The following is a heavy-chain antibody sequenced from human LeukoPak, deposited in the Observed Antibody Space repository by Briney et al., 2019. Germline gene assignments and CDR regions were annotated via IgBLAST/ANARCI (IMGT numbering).Heavy chain of an antibody. D-gene: IGHD1-1*01. V-gene: IGHV6-1*01. CDR1: GDSVSSNSAA. Sequence: SQTLSLTCAISGDSVSSNSAAWNWIRQSPSKGLEWLGRTYYRSKWYNDYAVSVKSRIVINPDTSKNQFSLQLSSVTPEDTAVYYCTRDGIRVLDYWGQGILVTVSS. J-gene: IGHJ4*02. CDR3: TRDGIRVLDY. CDR2: TYYRSKWYN.